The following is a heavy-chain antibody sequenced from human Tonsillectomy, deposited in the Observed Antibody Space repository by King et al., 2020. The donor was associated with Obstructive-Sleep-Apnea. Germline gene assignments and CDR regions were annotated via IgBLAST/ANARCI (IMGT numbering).Heavy chain of an antibody. Sequence: VQLQESGPGLVKPSDTLSLTCTVSGGSISTYYWSWIRQPPGKGLEWIRYIYYSGSTNYNPSLKSRVSMSVDTSKNQFSLKLTSVTAADTAVYYCARDQGINETTRSYYFGIDVWGQGTTVTVSS. V-gene: IGHV4-59*01. D-gene: IGHD1-20*01. CDR3: ARDQGINETTRSYYFGIDV. CDR2: IYYSGST. CDR1: GGSISTYY. J-gene: IGHJ6*02.